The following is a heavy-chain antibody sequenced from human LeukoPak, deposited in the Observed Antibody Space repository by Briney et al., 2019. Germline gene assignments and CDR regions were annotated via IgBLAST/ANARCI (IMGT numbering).Heavy chain of an antibody. Sequence: GGSLRLSCAASGFTFSSYGMSWVRQAPGKGLEWVSAISGSGGSTYYADSVKGRFTISRDNSKNTLYLQMNSLRAEDTAVYYCAESGRGHGDYWYFDLWGRGTLVTVSS. CDR3: AESGRGHGDYWYFDL. D-gene: IGHD4-17*01. V-gene: IGHV3-23*01. CDR2: ISGSGGST. J-gene: IGHJ2*01. CDR1: GFTFSSYG.